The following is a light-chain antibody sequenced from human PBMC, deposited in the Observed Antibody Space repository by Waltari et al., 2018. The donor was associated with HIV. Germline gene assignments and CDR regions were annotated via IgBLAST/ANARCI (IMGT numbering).Light chain of an antibody. V-gene: IGKV3-15*01. CDR1: QSVSNN. CDR2: GAS. CDR3: QQYNNWPLFT. Sequence: EIVMTQSPATLSVSPGERATLSCRASQSVSNNLAWYQQKPGQAPRLLIYGASARATGIPARFSGSASGTEFTLTISSLQSEDFAVYYCQQYNNWPLFTFGPGTKVDIK. J-gene: IGKJ3*01.